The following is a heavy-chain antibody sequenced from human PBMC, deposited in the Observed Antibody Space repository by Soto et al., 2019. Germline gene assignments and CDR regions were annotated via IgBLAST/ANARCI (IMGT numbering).Heavy chain of an antibody. CDR3: ARGLIGGVTPGRNFDY. V-gene: IGHV4-34*01. D-gene: IGHD3-16*01. CDR1: GGSFSGYY. CDR2: INHSGST. J-gene: IGHJ4*02. Sequence: SETLSLTCAVYGGSFSGYYWSWIRQPPGKGLEWIGEINHSGSTNYNPSLKSRVTISVDTSKNQFSLKLSSVTAADTAVYYCARGLIGGVTPGRNFDYWGQGTLVTVSS.